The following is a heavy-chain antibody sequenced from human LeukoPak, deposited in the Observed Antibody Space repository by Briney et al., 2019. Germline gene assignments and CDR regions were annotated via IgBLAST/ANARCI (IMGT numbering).Heavy chain of an antibody. CDR2: IWYDGSNK. V-gene: IGHV3-33*01. J-gene: IGHJ6*02. D-gene: IGHD6-13*01. CDR1: GFTFSSYG. CDR3: ARRGIAGYYYHYGMDV. Sequence: GRSLRLSCAASGFTFSSYGMHWVRQAPGKGLEWVAVIWYDGSNKYYADSVKGRFTISRDNSKNTLYLQMNSLRAEDTAVYYCARRGIAGYYYHYGMDVWGQGTTVTVSS.